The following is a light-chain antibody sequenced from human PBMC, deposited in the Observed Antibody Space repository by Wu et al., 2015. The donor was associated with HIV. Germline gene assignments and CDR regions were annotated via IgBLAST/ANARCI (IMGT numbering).Light chain of an antibody. V-gene: IGKV3-11*01. CDR1: QSVNSY. Sequence: EIVLEQSPATLSSSPGERATLSCRASQSVNSYLAWYQQKPGQAPRLLIYDIYNRAAGIPPRFSGSGSGTDFTLTISSLQPEDFTTYYCQQSYNMPWTFGQGTKVEIK. J-gene: IGKJ1*01. CDR2: DIY. CDR3: QQSYNMPWT.